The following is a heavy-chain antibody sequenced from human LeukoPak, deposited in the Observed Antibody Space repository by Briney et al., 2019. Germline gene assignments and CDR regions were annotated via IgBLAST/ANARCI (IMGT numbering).Heavy chain of an antibody. V-gene: IGHV1-18*01. D-gene: IGHD4-17*01. CDR3: ARGPYGDYGGDYYYYYMDV. Sequence: GASVKVSCKASGYTFTSYGISWVRQAPGQGPEWMGWISVYNDHTNYAQKLQGRVTMTKDTSTSTAYMELRSLRSDDTAVYYCARGPYGDYGGDYYYYYMDVWGKGTTVTISS. J-gene: IGHJ6*03. CDR2: ISVYNDHT. CDR1: GYTFTSYG.